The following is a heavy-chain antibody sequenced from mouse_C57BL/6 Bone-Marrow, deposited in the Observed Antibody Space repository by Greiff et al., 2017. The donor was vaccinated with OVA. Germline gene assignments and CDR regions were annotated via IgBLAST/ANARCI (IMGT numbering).Heavy chain of an antibody. Sequence: QVQLQQPGAELVMPGASVKLSCKASGYTFTSYWMHWVKQRPGQGLEWIGEIDPSDSYTNYNQKFKGKSTLTVDKSSSTAYMQLSSLTSEDSAVDYCARGEVWLRRTWFAYWGQGTLVTVSA. CDR3: ARGEVWLRRTWFAY. V-gene: IGHV1-69*01. CDR1: GYTFTSYW. D-gene: IGHD2-2*01. CDR2: IDPSDSYT. J-gene: IGHJ3*01.